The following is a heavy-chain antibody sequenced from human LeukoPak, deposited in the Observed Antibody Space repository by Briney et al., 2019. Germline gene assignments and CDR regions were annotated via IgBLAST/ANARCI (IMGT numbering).Heavy chain of an antibody. CDR1: GGSISIYY. D-gene: IGHD6-19*01. CDR3: ARIDAVAATPTSFDY. J-gene: IGHJ4*02. V-gene: IGHV4-4*07. CDR2: IFTSGIT. Sequence: SETLSLTCTVSGGSISIYYWNWIRQPAGKGLEWIGRIFTSGITNYEPSLKRRVTMSVDTSKNQFSLNLSSVTAADTAVYYCARIDAVAATPTSFDYWGQGTLVTVSS.